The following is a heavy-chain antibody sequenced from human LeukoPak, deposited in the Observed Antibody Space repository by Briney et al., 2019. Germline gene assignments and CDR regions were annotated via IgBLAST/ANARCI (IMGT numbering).Heavy chain of an antibody. CDR2: INPSGGST. D-gene: IGHD2-2*03. V-gene: IGHV1-46*01. Sequence: ASVKVSCKASGYTFTSYYMHWVRQASGQGLEWMGIINPSGGSTSYAQKFQGRVTMTRDMSTSTVYIELSSLRSEDTAEYYCARVSSGHCSSTSCYSWFDPWGQGTLVTVSS. CDR3: ARVSSGHCSSTSCYSWFDP. J-gene: IGHJ5*02. CDR1: GYTFTSYY.